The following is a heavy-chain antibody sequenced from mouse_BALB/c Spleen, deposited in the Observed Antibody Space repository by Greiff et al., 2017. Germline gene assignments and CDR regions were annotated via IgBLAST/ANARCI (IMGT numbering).Heavy chain of an antibody. CDR2: ISSGSSTI. V-gene: IGHV5-17*02. CDR1: GFTFSSFG. J-gene: IGHJ2*01. CDR3: AGDRYGGFDY. D-gene: IGHD2-14*01. Sequence: EVNVVESGGGLVQPGGSRKLSCAASGFTFSSFGMHWVRQAPEKGLEWVAYISSGSSTIYYADTVKGRFTISRDNPKNTLFLQMTSLRSEDTAMYYCAGDRYGGFDYWGKGTTLAGSS.